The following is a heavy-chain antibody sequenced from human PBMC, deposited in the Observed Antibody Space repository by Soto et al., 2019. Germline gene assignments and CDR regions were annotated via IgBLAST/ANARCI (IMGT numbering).Heavy chain of an antibody. J-gene: IGHJ4*02. D-gene: IGHD3-3*01. V-gene: IGHV3-30*18. Sequence: LRLSCAASGFTFSSYGMHWVRQAPGKGLEWVAVISYDGSNKYYADSVKGRFTISRDNSKNTLYLQMNSLRAEDTAVYYCAKDYISAGRYDFWSGYLDYWGQGTLVTVSS. CDR2: ISYDGSNK. CDR3: AKDYISAGRYDFWSGYLDY. CDR1: GFTFSSYG.